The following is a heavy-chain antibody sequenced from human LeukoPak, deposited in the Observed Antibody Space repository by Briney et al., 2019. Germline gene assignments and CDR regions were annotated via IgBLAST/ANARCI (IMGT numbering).Heavy chain of an antibody. D-gene: IGHD3-10*01. CDR3: ARSQDVLLWFGESVNWFDP. V-gene: IGHV4-59*01. CDR2: IYYSGST. Sequence: SETLSLTCTVSGGSISSYYWSWIRQPPGKGLEWIGYIYYSGSTNYNPSLKSRVTISVGTSKNQFSLKLSSVTAADTAVYYCARSQDVLLWFGESVNWFDPWGQGTLVTVSS. CDR1: GGSISSYY. J-gene: IGHJ5*02.